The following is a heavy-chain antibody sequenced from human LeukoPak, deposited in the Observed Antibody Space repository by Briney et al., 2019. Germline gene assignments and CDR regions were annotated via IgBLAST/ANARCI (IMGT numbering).Heavy chain of an antibody. D-gene: IGHD3-22*01. V-gene: IGHV3-33*06. J-gene: IGHJ3*02. CDR2: IWYDGSNK. CDR1: GFTFSECG. CDR3: AKLRRTYYYDSRNAFDI. Sequence: PGGSLRLSCAASGFTFSECGMHWVRQAPGKGLEWVAVIWYDGSNKYYADSVKGRFTISRDNSKNTLYLQMNSLRAEDTAVYYCAKLRRTYYYDSRNAFDIWGQGTMVTVSS.